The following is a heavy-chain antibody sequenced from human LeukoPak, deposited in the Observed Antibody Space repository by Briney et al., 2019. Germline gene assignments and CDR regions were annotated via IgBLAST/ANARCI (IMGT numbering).Heavy chain of an antibody. CDR3: ARVSNYIFDI. Sequence: PGGSLRLSCGVSGFTFSDYWVTWVRQAPGKGLEWLASIKPDGSEAYYVDSVKGRFTISRDNAKNSLYLQMNSLRAEGTAVYFCARVSNYIFDIWGQGTMVIVSS. CDR1: GFTFSDYW. V-gene: IGHV3-7*01. D-gene: IGHD5-24*01. CDR2: IKPDGSEA. J-gene: IGHJ3*02.